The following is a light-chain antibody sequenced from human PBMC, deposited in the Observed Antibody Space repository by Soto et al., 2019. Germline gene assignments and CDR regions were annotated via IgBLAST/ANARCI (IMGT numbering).Light chain of an antibody. CDR3: QQYGPSPLYT. J-gene: IGKJ2*01. V-gene: IGKV3-20*01. CDR2: GTY. Sequence: VLTQSPGTLSLSPGERATLSCRAGQSVSSGYLAWYQQKPGQAPRLLIYGTYTRATGIPDRFSGSGSGTDFTLTISRLQPEDVAVYYCQQYGPSPLYTFGQGTKLEIK. CDR1: QSVSSGY.